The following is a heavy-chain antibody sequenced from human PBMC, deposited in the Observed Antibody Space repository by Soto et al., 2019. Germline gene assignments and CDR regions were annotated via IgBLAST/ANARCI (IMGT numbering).Heavy chain of an antibody. CDR2: IIPVFGTP. CDR3: ARGDGTKIVVTTYYAMDV. V-gene: IGHV1-69*12. CDR1: GGSLSNFG. Sequence: QVQLVQSGAEVKKPGSSVKVSCTAPGGSLSNFGISWVRQAPGQGLEWMGAIIPVFGTPNYAQKFQDRVTINADESTTTVYMEVRSLTSEDTAVYYCARGDGTKIVVTTYYAMDVWGQGSTVTVSS. J-gene: IGHJ6*02. D-gene: IGHD3-22*01.